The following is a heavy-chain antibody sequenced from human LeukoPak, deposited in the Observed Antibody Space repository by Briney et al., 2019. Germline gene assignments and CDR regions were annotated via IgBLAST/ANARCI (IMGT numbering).Heavy chain of an antibody. CDR3: TTLDCSSPTCNLNY. D-gene: IGHD2-2*01. J-gene: IGHJ4*02. CDR2: LKSKAAGGTT. Sequence: EPGGSLRLSCAASGFTFSNAWMSWVRQAPGKGLEWVGRLKSKAAGGTTDYAAPVKGRFTISRDDSKNTLYLQMNSLKTEDTAVYYCTTLDCSSPTCNLNYWGQGTLVTVSS. V-gene: IGHV3-15*01. CDR1: GFTFSNAW.